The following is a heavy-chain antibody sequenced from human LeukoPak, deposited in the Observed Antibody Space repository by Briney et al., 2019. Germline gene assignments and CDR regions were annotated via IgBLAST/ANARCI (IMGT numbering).Heavy chain of an antibody. CDR2: ISSSGSFM. CDR3: ARCSSSSTCCPAGFDY. J-gene: IGHJ4*02. Sequence: GGSLRLSCAASGFTFSSHSMNWVRQAPGKGLEWVSSISSSGSFMYYADSVKGRFTISRDNAKNSLSLQMNSLRAEDTSVYYCARCSSSSTCCPAGFDYWGQGTLVTVSS. CDR1: GFTFSSHS. V-gene: IGHV3-21*01. D-gene: IGHD2-2*01.